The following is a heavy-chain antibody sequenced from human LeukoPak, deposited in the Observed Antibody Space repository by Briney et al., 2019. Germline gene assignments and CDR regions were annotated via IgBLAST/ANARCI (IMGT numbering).Heavy chain of an antibody. CDR2: IYYSGST. D-gene: IGHD6-13*01. Sequence: SETLSLTCTVSGGSISSSSYYWGWIRQPPGKGLEWIGSIYYSGSTYYNPSLKSRDTISVDTSKNQFSLKLSSVTAADTAVYYCARGVRSSSWGLAFDIWGQGTMVTVSS. J-gene: IGHJ3*02. CDR1: GGSISSSSYY. V-gene: IGHV4-39*07. CDR3: ARGVRSSSWGLAFDI.